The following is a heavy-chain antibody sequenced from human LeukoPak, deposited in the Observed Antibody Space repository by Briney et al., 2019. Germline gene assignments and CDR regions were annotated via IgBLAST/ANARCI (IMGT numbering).Heavy chain of an antibody. CDR3: ARAGQLYYDTTDKRRIYFDY. CDR1: GFTFSDYY. J-gene: IGHJ4*02. Sequence: GGSLRLSCAASGFTFSDYYMSWIRQAPGKGLEWVPYISSRSTYTNYADSVKGRFTISRDNAKNSLYLQMNSLRAEDTAVYYCARAGQLYYDTTDKRRIYFDYWGQGTLVTVSS. CDR2: ISSRSTYT. D-gene: IGHD3-22*01. V-gene: IGHV3-11*05.